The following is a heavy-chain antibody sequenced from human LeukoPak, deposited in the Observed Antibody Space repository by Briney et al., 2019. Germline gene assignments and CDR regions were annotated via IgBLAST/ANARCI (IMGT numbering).Heavy chain of an antibody. D-gene: IGHD3-3*01. J-gene: IGHJ6*02. V-gene: IGHV4-59*01. CDR2: IYYSGST. Sequence: SETLSLTCTVSGGSISSYYWSWIRKPPGKGLEWIGYIYYSGSTNYNPSLKSRVTISVDTSKNQFSLKLSSVTAADTAVYYCARDSRSGGNIWSVSLRKDYYYYYGMDVWGQGTTVTVSS. CDR3: ARDSRSGGNIWSVSLRKDYYYYYGMDV. CDR1: GGSISSYY.